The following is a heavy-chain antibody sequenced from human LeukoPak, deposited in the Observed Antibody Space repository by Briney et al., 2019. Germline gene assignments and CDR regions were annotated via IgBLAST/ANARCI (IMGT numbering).Heavy chain of an antibody. Sequence: SETLSLTCTVSGASISTYYWSWIRQPPGKGMEWNGYLYYSGSTTYSPSLKSRVTMSVDTSKSQFSLKLNSVTAADTAIYYCARVRGTFETDGGQGTLVTVSS. D-gene: IGHD2/OR15-2a*01. J-gene: IGHJ1*01. V-gene: IGHV4-59*01. CDR3: ARVRGTFETD. CDR1: GASISTYY. CDR2: LYYSGST.